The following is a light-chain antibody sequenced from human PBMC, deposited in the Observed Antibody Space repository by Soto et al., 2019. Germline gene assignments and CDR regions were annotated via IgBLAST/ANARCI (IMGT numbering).Light chain of an antibody. CDR1: QSVSTT. V-gene: IGKV3-15*01. Sequence: EIVVTQSPATLSVSPGERATLSCRASQSVSTTLAWYQHKPGQAPRILIYRASTSATGIRARFSGSGSGTYLTLTSSSPQSEDVAVYYCQQDKEWPLTFGGGTKVEVK. J-gene: IGKJ4*01. CDR2: RAS. CDR3: QQDKEWPLT.